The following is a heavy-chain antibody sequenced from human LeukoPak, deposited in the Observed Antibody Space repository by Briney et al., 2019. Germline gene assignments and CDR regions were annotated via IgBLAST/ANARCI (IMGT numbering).Heavy chain of an antibody. CDR2: ISWDGGST. J-gene: IGHJ4*02. V-gene: IGHV3-43D*04. CDR3: AKELGYCSSTSCYSAHFDY. Sequence: PVGSLRLSCAPYGFTFDDYAMHWVRQAPGKGLEWVSLISWDGGSTYYADSVKGRFTISRDHSKNSLYLQMNSLRAEDNALYYCAKELGYCSSTSCYSAHFDYWGQGTLVTVSS. D-gene: IGHD2-2*02. CDR1: GFTFDDYA.